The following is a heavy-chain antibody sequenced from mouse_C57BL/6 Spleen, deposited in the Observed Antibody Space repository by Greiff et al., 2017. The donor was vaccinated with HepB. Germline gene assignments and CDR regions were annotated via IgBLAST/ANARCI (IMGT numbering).Heavy chain of an antibody. CDR2: ISSGGDYI. D-gene: IGHD2-5*01. CDR1: GFTFSSYA. J-gene: IGHJ1*03. CDR3: TRYSSYWYFDV. V-gene: IGHV5-9-1*02. Sequence: EVNVVESGEGLVKPGGSLKLSCAASGFTFSSYAMSWVRQTPEKRLEWVAYISSGGDYIYYADTVKGRFTISRDNARNTLYLQMSSLKSEDTAMYYCTRYSSYWYFDVWGTGTTVTVSS.